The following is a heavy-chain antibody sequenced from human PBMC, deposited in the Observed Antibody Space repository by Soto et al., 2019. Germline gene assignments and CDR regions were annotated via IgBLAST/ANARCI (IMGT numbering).Heavy chain of an antibody. D-gene: IGHD2-2*01. CDR3: ARVPDY. Sequence: SETLSLTCTVSGGSISGYYWSWIRPPPGKGLEWIGYIYYSGSTNYNPSLKSRVTISIDTSKNQFFPKLSSVTAADTAVYYCARVPDYWGQGILVTVSS. V-gene: IGHV4-59*12. CDR2: IYYSGST. CDR1: GGSISGYY. J-gene: IGHJ4*02.